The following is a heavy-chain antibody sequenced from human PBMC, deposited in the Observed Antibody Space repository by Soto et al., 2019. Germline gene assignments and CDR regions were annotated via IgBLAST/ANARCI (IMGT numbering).Heavy chain of an antibody. Sequence: EVQLVESGGGLVQPGRSLRLSCEASGFKFGDYAMHWVRQAPGKGLEWVSGVSWNSEIVGYADSVKGRFTISRDNAKNSLYLEMNSLRTEDTALYYCEKDRGPCSGNECSCLYYYYGMDVWGQGTTVTVSS. CDR1: GFKFGDYA. V-gene: IGHV3-9*01. CDR3: EKDRGPCSGNECSCLYYYYGMDV. J-gene: IGHJ6*02. D-gene: IGHD2-15*01. CDR2: VSWNSEIV.